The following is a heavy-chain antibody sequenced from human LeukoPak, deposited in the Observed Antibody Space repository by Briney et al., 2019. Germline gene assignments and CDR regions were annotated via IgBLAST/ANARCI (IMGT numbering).Heavy chain of an antibody. J-gene: IGHJ4*02. Sequence: PGGSLRLSCAASGFTFSSYGMHWVRQAPGKGLEWVAVISYDGSNKYYADSVKGRFTISRDNSKNTLYLQMNSLRAEDTAVYYCAREYGASSELDYWGQGTLVTVSS. V-gene: IGHV3-30*03. D-gene: IGHD4-17*01. CDR3: AREYGASSELDY. CDR1: GFTFSSYG. CDR2: ISYDGSNK.